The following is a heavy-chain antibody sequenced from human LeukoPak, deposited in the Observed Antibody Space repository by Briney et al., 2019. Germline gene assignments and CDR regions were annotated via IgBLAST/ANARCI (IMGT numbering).Heavy chain of an antibody. CDR3: AHTTAPTQWSFDS. Sequence: ESGPTLVNPTQTLTLTCTFSGVSLSTSGGGVGWIRQPPGEALEWLALIYWDDDKVYSPSRKSRLTITKDTSKNQVVLTMTYMDPVDTATYYCAHTTAPTQWSFDSWGQGTLVTVSS. J-gene: IGHJ4*02. CDR2: IYWDDDK. CDR1: GVSLSTSGGG. V-gene: IGHV2-5*02. D-gene: IGHD1-7*01.